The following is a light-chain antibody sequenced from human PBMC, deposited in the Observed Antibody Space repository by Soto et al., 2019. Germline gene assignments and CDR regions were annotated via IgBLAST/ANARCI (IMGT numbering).Light chain of an antibody. J-gene: IGKJ1*01. Sequence: EIVMTQSPATLSVSPGERATLSCRASQSVSSNLAWYQQKPGQAPRLLIYAASRRATGIPDRFSGSGSGTDFTLTISRLEPEDFAVYYCQQYNDWTFGQGTKVDIK. CDR1: QSVSSN. CDR2: AAS. V-gene: IGKV3D-15*01. CDR3: QQYNDWT.